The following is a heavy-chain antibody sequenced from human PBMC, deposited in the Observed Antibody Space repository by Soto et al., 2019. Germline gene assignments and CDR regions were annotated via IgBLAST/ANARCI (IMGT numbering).Heavy chain of an antibody. CDR1: GGSIISYY. CDR2: IYYSGST. Sequence: PSETLSLTCTVSGGSIISYYWSWILQPPWKGLEWIGYIYYSGSTNYNPSLKSRVTISVDTSKNQFSLKLSSVTAADTAVYYCARGTYCSGGSCYGAYYYYYMDVWGKGTTVTVSS. J-gene: IGHJ6*03. CDR3: ARGTYCSGGSCYGAYYYYYMDV. V-gene: IGHV4-59*01. D-gene: IGHD2-15*01.